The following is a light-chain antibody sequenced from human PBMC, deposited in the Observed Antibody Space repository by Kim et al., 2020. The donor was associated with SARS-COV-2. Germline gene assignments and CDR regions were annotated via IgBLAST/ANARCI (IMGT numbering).Light chain of an antibody. J-gene: IGLJ3*02. Sequence: SVALGETARITGGGSNIGSKNVPWYQQKPGQAPVLVIYRDSNRPSGIPERFSGSNSGNTATLTISRAQAGDEADYYCQVWDSSTAVFGGGTQLTVL. CDR2: RDS. V-gene: IGLV3-9*01. CDR3: QVWDSSTAV. CDR1: NIGSKN.